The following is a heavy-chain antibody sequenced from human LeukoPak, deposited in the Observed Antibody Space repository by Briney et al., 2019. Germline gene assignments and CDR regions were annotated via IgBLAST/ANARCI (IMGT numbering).Heavy chain of an antibody. CDR3: ARVSIFGVVIANDY. Sequence: PGGSLRLSCAASGFTFGGYTMSWVRQAPGKGLQWVSTITSGGDYMYYADPVKSRFTISRDDSKNSLYLHMNSLRAEDTAVYYCARVSIFGVVIANDYWGQGTVVTVSS. D-gene: IGHD3-16*02. J-gene: IGHJ4*02. CDR1: GFTFGGYT. V-gene: IGHV3-21*01. CDR2: ITSGGDYM.